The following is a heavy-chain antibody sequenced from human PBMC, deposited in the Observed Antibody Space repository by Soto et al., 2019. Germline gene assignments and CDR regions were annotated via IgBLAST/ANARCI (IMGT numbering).Heavy chain of an antibody. J-gene: IGHJ6*03. CDR3: ARGIARGDYYYMDV. CDR2: VSAYNGVT. CDR1: GYTFTAYG. Sequence: QVHLVQSGAEVKGPGDSMKVSCKTSGYTFTAYGINWVRQAPGQGLEWMGWVSAYNGVTNYAQKLHGRVAMTTDTSTKTAYMELRSLRPDDTAVYYCARGIARGDYYYMDVWGIGTTVTVSS. V-gene: IGHV1-18*01. D-gene: IGHD3-10*01.